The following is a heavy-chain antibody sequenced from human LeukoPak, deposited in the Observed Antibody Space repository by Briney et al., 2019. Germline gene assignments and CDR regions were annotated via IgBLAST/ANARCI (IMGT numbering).Heavy chain of an antibody. Sequence: SETLSLTCTVSGGSISSYYWSWIRQPPGKGLEWIGYIYYSGSTNYNPSLKSRVTISVDTSKNQFSLKLSSVTAADTAVYYCARDFNGEGGLGFVYWGQGTLVTVSS. CDR3: ARDFNGEGGLGFVY. CDR1: GGSISSYY. V-gene: IGHV4-59*01. J-gene: IGHJ4*02. CDR2: IYYSGST. D-gene: IGHD3-16*01.